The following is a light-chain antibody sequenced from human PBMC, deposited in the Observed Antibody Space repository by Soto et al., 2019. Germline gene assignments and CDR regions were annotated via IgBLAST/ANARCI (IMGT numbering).Light chain of an antibody. J-gene: IGLJ1*01. V-gene: IGLV2-23*02. Sequence: QSVLTQPASVSGSPGQSITVSCTGTSSDVGSYNLVSWYQQHPGKAPKPMIYEVSKRPSGVSNRFSGSKSGNTASLAISGLQAEDESDYYCGSYAGSSPYVFGPGTKLTVL. CDR1: SSDVGSYNL. CDR3: GSYAGSSPYV. CDR2: EVS.